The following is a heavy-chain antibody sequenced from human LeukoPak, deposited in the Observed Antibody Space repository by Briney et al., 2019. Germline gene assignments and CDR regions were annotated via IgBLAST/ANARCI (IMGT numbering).Heavy chain of an antibody. J-gene: IGHJ4*02. CDR2: IGPDGSGP. Sequence: PGGSLRLSCAVSGITLSNYGMSWVRQAPGMGLEWVAEIGPDGSGPVYVDSVKGRSTISRDNAKNSLYLQMNSLRVEETAVYYCARDFSWRQFDYWGLGTLVTVSS. CDR3: ARDFSWRQFDY. V-gene: IGHV3-7*01. CDR1: GITLSNYG.